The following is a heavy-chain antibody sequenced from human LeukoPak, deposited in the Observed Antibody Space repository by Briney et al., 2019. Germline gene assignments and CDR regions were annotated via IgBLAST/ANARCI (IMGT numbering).Heavy chain of an antibody. V-gene: IGHV5-51*01. Sequence: GESLKISCKGSGNSFTNNWIAWVRQLPGKGLEWMGIISPENSETHYSPAFQGQVTISVDRSITTAYLQWNSLKASDTAMYYCVKRRNNVYETSPWDPDYWGQGTLVTVSS. CDR3: VKRRNNVYETSPWDPDY. CDR2: ISPENSET. D-gene: IGHD2-2*01. J-gene: IGHJ4*02. CDR1: GNSFTNNW.